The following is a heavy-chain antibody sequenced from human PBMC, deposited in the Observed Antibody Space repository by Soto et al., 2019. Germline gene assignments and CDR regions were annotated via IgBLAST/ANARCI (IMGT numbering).Heavy chain of an antibody. Sequence: GAPVKVSCKASGYTFTSYYMHSVQQAPGQGLEWMGIINPSGGSTSYAQKFQGRVTMTRDTSTSTVYMELSSLRSEDTAVYYCATRGSSIAARGLYYYMDVWGKGTTVTVSS. V-gene: IGHV1-46*03. CDR3: ATRGSSIAARGLYYYMDV. CDR1: GYTFTSYY. D-gene: IGHD6-6*01. J-gene: IGHJ6*03. CDR2: INPSGGST.